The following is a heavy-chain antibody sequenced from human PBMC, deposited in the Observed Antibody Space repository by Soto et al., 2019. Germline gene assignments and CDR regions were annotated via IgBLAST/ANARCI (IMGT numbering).Heavy chain of an antibody. V-gene: IGHV2-26*01. J-gene: IGHJ6*03. CDR2: IFSNDEK. D-gene: IGHD6-19*01. CDR1: GFSLSNGKVG. Sequence: HVTLKESGPVLVKPTETLTLTCTVTGFSLSNGKVGMSWIRQPPGKVLEWLAHIFSNDEKSYRTSPKSRLTSSEDTSKGQVVLTMTNVDPGDTARYHWARIGFGRAVAGGNFYMDVWGKGTTVTV. CDR3: ARIGFGRAVAGGNFYMDV.